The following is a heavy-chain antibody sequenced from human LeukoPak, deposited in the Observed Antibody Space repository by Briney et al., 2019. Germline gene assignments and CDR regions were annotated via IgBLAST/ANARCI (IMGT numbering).Heavy chain of an antibody. CDR1: GDSFTSYW. CDR3: ERAANVRGASDI. V-gene: IGHV5-51*01. CDR2: IYAGDSDT. Sequence: GESLKISCKGSGDSFTSYWIDWVRQMPGKGLERMGIIYAGDSDTRYSPSFQGQVTISADKSISTAYLHWSSLKASDTAMYYCERAANVRGASDIWGQGTMVTVSS. J-gene: IGHJ3*02. D-gene: IGHD3-16*01.